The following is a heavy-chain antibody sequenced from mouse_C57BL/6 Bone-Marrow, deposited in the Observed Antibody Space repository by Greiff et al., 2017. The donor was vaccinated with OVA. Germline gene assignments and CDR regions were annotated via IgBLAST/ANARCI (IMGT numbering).Heavy chain of an antibody. Sequence: QVQLKQSGAELVKPGASVKLSCKASGYTFTEYSIHWVKQRSGQGLEWIGWFYPGSGSIKYNEKFKDKATLTADKSSSTVSMELSRLTSKDSAVYFCARHGRYYGSSPAWFAYWGQGTLVTVSA. J-gene: IGHJ3*01. CDR1: GYTFTEYS. V-gene: IGHV1-62-2*01. CDR2: FYPGSGSI. D-gene: IGHD1-1*01. CDR3: ARHGRYYGSSPAWFAY.